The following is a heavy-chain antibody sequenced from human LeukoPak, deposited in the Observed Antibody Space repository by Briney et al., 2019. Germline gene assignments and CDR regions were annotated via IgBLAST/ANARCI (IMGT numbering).Heavy chain of an antibody. CDR3: ARSLDTAMVRAAFDI. Sequence: GGSLRLSCAASGFTFSSYEMNWVRQAPGKGLEWVSYISSSGSTIYYADSVKGRFTISRDNSKNTLYLQMNSLRAEDTAVYYCARSLDTAMVRAAFDIWGQGTMVTVSS. V-gene: IGHV3-48*03. J-gene: IGHJ3*02. CDR2: ISSSGSTI. D-gene: IGHD5-18*01. CDR1: GFTFSSYE.